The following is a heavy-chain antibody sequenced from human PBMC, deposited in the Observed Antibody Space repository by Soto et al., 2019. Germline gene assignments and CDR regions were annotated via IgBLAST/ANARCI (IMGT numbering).Heavy chain of an antibody. Sequence: SETLSLTCTVSGGSISSSSYYWGWIRQPPGKGLEWIGSIYYSGSTYYNPSLKSRVTISVDTSKNQFSLKLSSVTAADTAVYYCARGKSWSGYDFDFDYWGQGTLVTVSS. CDR2: IYYSGST. CDR3: ARGKSWSGYDFDFDY. J-gene: IGHJ4*02. CDR1: GGSISSSSYY. V-gene: IGHV4-39*01. D-gene: IGHD5-12*01.